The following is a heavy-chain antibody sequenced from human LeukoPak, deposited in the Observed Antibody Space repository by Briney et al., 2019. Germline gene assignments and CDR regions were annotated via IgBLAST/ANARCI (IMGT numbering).Heavy chain of an antibody. CDR1: GGSFSGYY. CDR2: INHSGST. Sequence: SETLSLTCAVYGGSFSGYYWSWIRQPPGKGLEWIGEINHSGSTNYNPSLKSRVTISVDTPKNQFSLKLSSVTAADTAVYYCARGSHWFDPWGQGTLVTVSS. J-gene: IGHJ5*02. CDR3: ARGSHWFDP. V-gene: IGHV4-34*01.